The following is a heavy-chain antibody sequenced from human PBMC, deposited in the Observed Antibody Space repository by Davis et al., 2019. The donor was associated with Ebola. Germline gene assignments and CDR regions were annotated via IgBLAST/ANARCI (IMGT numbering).Heavy chain of an antibody. D-gene: IGHD2-2*01. V-gene: IGHV3-48*03. CDR1: GFTFSSYE. J-gene: IGHJ6*02. Sequence: GESLKISCAASGFTFSSYEMNWVRQAPGKGLEWVSYISSSGSTIYYADSVKGRFTISRDNAKNSLYLQMNSLRAEDTAVYYCARYGDCSSTSCLYYYYYGMDVWGQGTTVTVSS. CDR3: ARYGDCSSTSCLYYYYYGMDV. CDR2: ISSSGSTI.